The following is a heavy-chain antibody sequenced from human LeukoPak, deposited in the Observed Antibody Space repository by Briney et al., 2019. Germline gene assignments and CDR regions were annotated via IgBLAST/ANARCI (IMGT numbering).Heavy chain of an antibody. CDR1: GGSFRGYY. V-gene: IGHV4-34*01. CDR2: INHSGST. D-gene: IGHD3-3*01. J-gene: IGHJ4*02. CDR3: ARALWSGYYRYRHYFDY. Sequence: SETLSLTCAVYGGSFRGYYWSWIRQPPGRGLEWIGEINHSGSTNYNPSLKSRVTISVDTSKNQFSLKLSSVTAADTAVYYCARALWSGYYRYRHYFDYWGQGTLVTVSS.